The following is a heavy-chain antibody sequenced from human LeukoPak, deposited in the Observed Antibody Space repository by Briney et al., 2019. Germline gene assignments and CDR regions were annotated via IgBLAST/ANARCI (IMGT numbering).Heavy chain of an antibody. CDR2: IYFTGTA. J-gene: IGHJ4*02. V-gene: IGHV4-4*07. CDR3: ARKDGDY. CDR1: GTSLGPFH. Sequence: KPSETLSLTCTVSGTSLGPFHWTWFRQPAGQRLEWIGLIYFTGTATLNPSLRSRVAMSVDLAKNQLFLKLASMTAADTAMYYCARKDGDYWGQGTLVSVSS.